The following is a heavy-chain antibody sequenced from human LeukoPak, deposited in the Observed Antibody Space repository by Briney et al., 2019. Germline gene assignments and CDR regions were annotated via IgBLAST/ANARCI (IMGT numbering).Heavy chain of an antibody. CDR2: IYYSGST. CDR3: ARGGEWGSHFDY. V-gene: IGHV4-59*12. Sequence: ASETLSLTCTVSGGSISSYYWSWIRQPPGKGLDWLGYIYYSGSTNYNPSLKSRVTISVDASKNQFSLKLTSVTAADTAVYYCARGGEWGSHFDYWGQGTLVTVSS. D-gene: IGHD1-26*01. J-gene: IGHJ4*02. CDR1: GGSISSYY.